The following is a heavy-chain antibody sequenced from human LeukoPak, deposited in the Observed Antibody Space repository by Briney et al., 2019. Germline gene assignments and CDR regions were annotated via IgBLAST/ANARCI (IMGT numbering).Heavy chain of an antibody. V-gene: IGHV4-59*01. CDR3: ARSGGYGSGISY. CDR2: IYSSGSS. CDR1: GGAISAYY. J-gene: IGHJ4*02. D-gene: IGHD3-10*01. Sequence: SETLSLTCTVAGGAISAYYWSWIRQPPGKGLEWIGYIYSSGSSNYNPSLKSRVTISVDTCKNQFSLKLSSVTAADTAAYSCARSGGYGSGISYWGQGTLVHVPS.